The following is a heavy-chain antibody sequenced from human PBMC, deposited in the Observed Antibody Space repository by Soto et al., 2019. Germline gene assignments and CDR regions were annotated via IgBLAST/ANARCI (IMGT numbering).Heavy chain of an antibody. J-gene: IGHJ6*02. CDR2: MNPNSGNT. D-gene: IGHD1-1*01. Sequence: ASVKVSCKASGYTFTSYDINWVRQATGQGLEWMGWMNPNSGNTGYAQKFQGRVTMTRNTSLTTAYMELSSLRSEDTAVYYCARETTTRGMDVWGQGTTLTVSS. CDR1: GYTFTSYD. CDR3: ARETTTRGMDV. V-gene: IGHV1-8*01.